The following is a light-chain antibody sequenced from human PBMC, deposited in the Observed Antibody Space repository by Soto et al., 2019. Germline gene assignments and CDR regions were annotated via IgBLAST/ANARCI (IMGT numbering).Light chain of an antibody. Sequence: DIQMTQSPSSLSASVGDRVTITCRASQTISSYLNWYQQKPGKAPKVLIYAASNLRSGVPSRFGGGGSGTDFTLTISGLQPEDSATYYCQQSDSIPYTFGQGTKLEIK. CDR1: QTISSY. CDR2: AAS. CDR3: QQSDSIPYT. J-gene: IGKJ2*01. V-gene: IGKV1-39*01.